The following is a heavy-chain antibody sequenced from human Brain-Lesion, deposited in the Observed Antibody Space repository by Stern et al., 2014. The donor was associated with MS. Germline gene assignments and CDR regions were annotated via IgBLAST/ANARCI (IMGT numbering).Heavy chain of an antibody. J-gene: IGHJ5*02. Sequence: VPLVESGGGVVQPGRPLRLSCVASGFTFGSCAMHWVRQAPGKGLEWVAGVSYDGSNKYYADSVKGRFTISRDNSQNTLYMQMSSLRPEDTAVYYCAKDRQYLTXXXDXWGQGSLVTVSS. CDR2: VSYDGSNK. CDR3: AKDRQYLTXXXDX. CDR1: GFTFGSCA. V-gene: IGHV3-30*18. D-gene: IGHD2/OR15-2a*01.